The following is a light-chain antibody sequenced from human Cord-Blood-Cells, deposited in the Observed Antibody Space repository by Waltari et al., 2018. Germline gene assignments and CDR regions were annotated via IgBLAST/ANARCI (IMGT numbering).Light chain of an antibody. V-gene: IGKV1-39*01. CDR1: QSISSY. CDR3: QQSYSTPLT. Sequence: DIQMTQSPSSLSASVGDRVTITCRASQSISSYLNWYQQKPGKAPKLLIYAASSLQSGVPSSVSGIGSGTDFTLTISSLQPEYFATYYCQQSYSTPLTFVGGTKVEIK. J-gene: IGKJ4*01. CDR2: AAS.